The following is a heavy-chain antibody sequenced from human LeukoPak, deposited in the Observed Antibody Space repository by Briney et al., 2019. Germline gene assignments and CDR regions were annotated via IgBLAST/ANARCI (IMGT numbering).Heavy chain of an antibody. CDR2: IAGSDTPI. CDR1: GFTFDNHA. J-gene: IGHJ4*02. Sequence: QAGGSLRLSCAASGFTFDNHAMTWVRQAPGKGLELVSYIAGSDTPIYYAVSVKGRFTTSRDNAKNSLYLQMNSLRAEDTALYYCTPLGYHLDSWGQGTLVTVSS. D-gene: IGHD3-22*01. V-gene: IGHV3-48*03. CDR3: TPLGYHLDS.